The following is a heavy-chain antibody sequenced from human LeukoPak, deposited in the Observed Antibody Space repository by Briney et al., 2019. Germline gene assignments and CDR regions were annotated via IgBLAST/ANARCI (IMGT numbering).Heavy chain of an antibody. CDR3: ARDDSSSWYFDY. J-gene: IGHJ4*02. Sequence: GGSLRLSCAASGFTFSTYSMNWVRQAPGKGLEWVSSISSSVSYIYYADSVKGRFTISTDNAKNSLYLQMNSLRAEDTAVYFCARDDSSSWYFDYWGQGTLVTVSS. D-gene: IGHD6-13*01. V-gene: IGHV3-21*01. CDR2: ISSSVSYI. CDR1: GFTFSTYS.